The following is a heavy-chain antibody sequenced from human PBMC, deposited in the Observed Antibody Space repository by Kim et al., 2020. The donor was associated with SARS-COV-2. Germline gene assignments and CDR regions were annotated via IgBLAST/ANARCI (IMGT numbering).Heavy chain of an antibody. CDR2: INPNSGGT. CDR1: GYTFTGYY. D-gene: IGHD2-8*01. J-gene: IGHJ5*02. Sequence: ASVKVSCKASGYTFTGYYMHWVRQAPGQGLEWMGWINPNSGGTNYAQKFQGRVTMTRDTSISTAYMELSRLRSDDTAVYYCARDECTNGVCYTLGWHWFDPWGQGTLVTVSS. CDR3: ARDECTNGVCYTLGWHWFDP. V-gene: IGHV1-2*02.